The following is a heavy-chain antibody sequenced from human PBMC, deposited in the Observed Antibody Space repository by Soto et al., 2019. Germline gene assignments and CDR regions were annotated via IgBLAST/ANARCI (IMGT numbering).Heavy chain of an antibody. CDR1: GSAFTNYD. Sequence: QVQLVQSGAEVKEPGASVKVSCKASGSAFTNYDINWVRQATGQGLEWMGWMNPNSGNTGYAQKFQGRFTMTRDTSIGTAYMELSSLRSEDTAVYYCAKGYAMDVWGQGTTVTFSS. V-gene: IGHV1-8*01. J-gene: IGHJ6*02. D-gene: IGHD2-2*01. CDR2: MNPNSGNT. CDR3: AKGYAMDV.